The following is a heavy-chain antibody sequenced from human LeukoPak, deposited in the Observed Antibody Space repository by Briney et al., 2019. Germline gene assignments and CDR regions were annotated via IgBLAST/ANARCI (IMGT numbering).Heavy chain of an antibody. J-gene: IGHJ3*02. Sequence: ASVKVSCKASGYTFTSYAMNWVRQAPGQGLEWMGWINTNTGNPTYAQGFTGRFVFSLDTSVSTAYLQISSLKAEDTAVYYCARDRRVVTAWGGAFDIWGQGTMVTVSS. CDR3: ARDRRVVTAWGGAFDI. CDR2: INTNTGNP. V-gene: IGHV7-4-1*02. CDR1: GYTFTSYA. D-gene: IGHD2-21*02.